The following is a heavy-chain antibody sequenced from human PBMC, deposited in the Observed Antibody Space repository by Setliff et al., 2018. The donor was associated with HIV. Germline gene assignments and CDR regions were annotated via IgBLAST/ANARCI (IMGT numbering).Heavy chain of an antibody. J-gene: IGHJ4*02. D-gene: IGHD1-7*01. CDR2: INHSGST. CDR1: GFTFATYA. V-gene: IGHV4-34*08. Sequence: GSLRLSCAASGFTFATYAMSWVRQPPGKGLEWIGEINHSGSTNYNPSLKSRVTISVDTSKNQFSLKLSSVTAADTAVYYCAYDPWGNWNYAYWGQGTLVTVSS. CDR3: AYDPWGNWNYAY.